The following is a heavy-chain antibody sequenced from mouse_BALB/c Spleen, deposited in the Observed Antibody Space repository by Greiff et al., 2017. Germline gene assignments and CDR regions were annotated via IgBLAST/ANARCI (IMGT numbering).Heavy chain of an antibody. V-gene: IGHV3-6*02. CDR1: GYSITSGYY. Sequence: VQLKESGPGLVKPSQSLSLTCSVTGYSITSGYYWNWIRQFPGNKLEWMGYISYDGSNNYNPSLKNRISITRDTSKNQFFLKLNSVTTEDTATYYCARDPPDGYFAYWGQGTLVTVSA. CDR3: ARDPPDGYFAY. CDR2: ISYDGSN. D-gene: IGHD2-3*01. J-gene: IGHJ3*01.